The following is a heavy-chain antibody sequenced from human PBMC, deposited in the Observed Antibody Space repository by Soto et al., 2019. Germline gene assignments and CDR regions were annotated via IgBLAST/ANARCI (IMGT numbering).Heavy chain of an antibody. CDR3: SRGTYYPQSSGLHADY. D-gene: IGHD3-22*01. CDR1: GFTFNDYA. Sequence: GGSLRLSCATSGFTFNDYAMYWVRQAPGQGLEWEAMISSDGHHQFYVDNLRGRFTVSRDNSKNTLFLQMNSLRPEDTAVYYCSRGTYYPQSSGLHADYWGPGTVVTVSS. V-gene: IGHV3-30*03. CDR2: ISSDGHHQ. J-gene: IGHJ4*02.